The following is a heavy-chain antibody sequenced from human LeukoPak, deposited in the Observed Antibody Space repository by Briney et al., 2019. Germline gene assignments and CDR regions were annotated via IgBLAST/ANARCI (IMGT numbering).Heavy chain of an antibody. CDR1: GGSVSSNSAA. D-gene: IGHD1-26*01. CDR3: ARDEGNIVGASNAFDI. J-gene: IGHJ3*02. CDR2: TYYRSKWYN. Sequence: SQTLSLTRAISGGSVSSNSAAWNWIRQSPSRGLEWLGRTYYRSKWYNDYAVSVKSRITINPDTSKNQFSLQLNSVTPEDTAVYYCARDEGNIVGASNAFDIWGQGTMVTVSS. V-gene: IGHV6-1*01.